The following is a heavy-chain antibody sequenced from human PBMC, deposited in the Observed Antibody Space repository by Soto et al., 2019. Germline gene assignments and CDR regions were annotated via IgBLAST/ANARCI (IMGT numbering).Heavy chain of an antibody. CDR3: ARIPPYCSSTSCYGI. CDR2: MNPNSGNT. CDR1: GYTFTSYD. Sequence: ASVKVSCKASGYTFTSYDINWVRQATGQGLEWMGWMNPNSGNTGYAQKLQGRVTMTRNTSISTAYMELSSLRSEDTAVYYCARIPPYCSSTSCYGIWGQGTMVTVSS. V-gene: IGHV1-8*01. D-gene: IGHD2-2*01. J-gene: IGHJ3*02.